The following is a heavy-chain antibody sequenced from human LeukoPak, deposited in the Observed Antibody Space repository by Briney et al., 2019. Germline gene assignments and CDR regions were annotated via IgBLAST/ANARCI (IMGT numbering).Heavy chain of an antibody. CDR1: EFTFSNYW. V-gene: IGHV3-74*01. Sequence: PGGSLRLSCVASEFTFSNYWMFWVRQPPGKGLVWVSGINSDGSNTKYADSVKGRFTISRDNAKNTLCLQMNSLRDEDSAVYYCARGRYHGMDVWGQGTTVTVSS. CDR3: ARGRYHGMDV. CDR2: INSDGSNT. J-gene: IGHJ6*02. D-gene: IGHD2-15*01.